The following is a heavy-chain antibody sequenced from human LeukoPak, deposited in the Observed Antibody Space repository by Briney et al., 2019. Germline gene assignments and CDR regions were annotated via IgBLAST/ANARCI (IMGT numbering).Heavy chain of an antibody. J-gene: IGHJ4*02. D-gene: IGHD3-22*01. CDR2: INPNSGDT. V-gene: IGHV1-2*02. CDR1: GYTFTDFY. CDR3: ARDERYDSSGYPFDF. Sequence: ASVKVSCKASGYTFTDFYIHWVRQAPGQGLEWMGWINPNSGDTNSAQKFQGRVTMTRDTSISTAYMELRRLRSDDTAVYYCARDERYDSSGYPFDFWGQGTLVTVSS.